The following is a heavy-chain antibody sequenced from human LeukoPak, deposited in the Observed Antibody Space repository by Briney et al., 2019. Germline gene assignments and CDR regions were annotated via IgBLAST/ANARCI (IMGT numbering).Heavy chain of an antibody. J-gene: IGHJ3*02. CDR2: IYYSGST. CDR3: ARVRSLEGGLLHGMAFDI. V-gene: IGHV4-59*01. D-gene: IGHD3-22*01. CDR1: GGSISSYY. Sequence: SETLSLTCTVSGGSISSYYWSWIRQPPGKGLEWIGYIYYSGSTNYNPSLKSRVTISVDTSKNQFSLKLSSVTAADTAVYYCARVRSLEGGLLHGMAFDIWGQGTMVTVSS.